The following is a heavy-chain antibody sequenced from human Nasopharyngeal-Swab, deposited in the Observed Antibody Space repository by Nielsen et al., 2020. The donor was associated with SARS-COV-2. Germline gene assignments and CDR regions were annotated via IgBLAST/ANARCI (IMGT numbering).Heavy chain of an antibody. CDR2: IFYSGST. CDR3: ASQDVLRFLHFDY. V-gene: IGHV4-39*01. D-gene: IGHD3-3*01. J-gene: IGHJ4*02. Sequence: SETLSLTCTVSGGSISSSSYYWGWIRQPPGKGLEWIGSIFYSGSTYYNPSLKSRVTTSVDTSKNQFSLKLSSVTAADTAVYYCASQDVLRFLHFDYWGQGTLVTVSS. CDR1: GGSISSSSYY.